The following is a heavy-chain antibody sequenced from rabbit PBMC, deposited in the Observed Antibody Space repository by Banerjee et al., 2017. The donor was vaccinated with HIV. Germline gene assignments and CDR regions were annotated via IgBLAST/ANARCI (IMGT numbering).Heavy chain of an antibody. D-gene: IGHD4-2*01. V-gene: IGHV1S45*01. CDR3: ARDHTVDYAGADYAT. Sequence: QEQLEESGGDLVKPEGSLTLTCTASGFSFSSSYYMCWFRRAPGKGLEWIACIDTGSSGSTYYASWAKGRCTISKTSSTTVTLQMTSLTAADTATYFCARDHTVDYAGADYATWGQGTLVTVS. CDR1: GFSFSSSYY. J-gene: IGHJ4*01. CDR2: IDTGSSGST.